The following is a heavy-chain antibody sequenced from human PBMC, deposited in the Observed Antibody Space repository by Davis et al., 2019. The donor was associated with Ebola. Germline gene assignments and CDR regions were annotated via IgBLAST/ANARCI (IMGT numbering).Heavy chain of an antibody. CDR3: ARLDYGSGSFFDY. Sequence: GESLKISCAASGFTFSSYEMNWVRQAPGKGLEWVSYISSSGSTIYYADSVKGRFTISRDNSKNTLYLQMNSLRAEDTAVYYCARLDYGSGSFFDYWGQGTLVTVSS. V-gene: IGHV3-48*03. CDR2: ISSSGSTI. D-gene: IGHD3-10*01. CDR1: GFTFSSYE. J-gene: IGHJ4*02.